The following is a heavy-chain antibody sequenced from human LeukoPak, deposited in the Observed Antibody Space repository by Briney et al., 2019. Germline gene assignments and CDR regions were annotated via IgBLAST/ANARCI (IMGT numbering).Heavy chain of an antibody. V-gene: IGHV1-2*02. CDR1: GYTFTGYY. J-gene: IGHJ6*02. D-gene: IGHD3-22*01. Sequence: ASVKVSCKASGYTFTGYYMHWVRQAPGQGLEWMGWINPNSGGTNYAQKFQGRVTMTRDTSISTAYMKLSRLRSDDTAVYYCASSYDSSGYYYEVSYCGMDVWGQGTTVTVSS. CDR3: ASSYDSSGYYYEVSYCGMDV. CDR2: INPNSGGT.